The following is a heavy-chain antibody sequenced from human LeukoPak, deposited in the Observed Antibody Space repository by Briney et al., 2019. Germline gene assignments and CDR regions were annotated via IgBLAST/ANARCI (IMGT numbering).Heavy chain of an antibody. V-gene: IGHV4-61*02. CDR1: GGSISSGSYY. D-gene: IGHD5-12*01. J-gene: IGHJ4*02. CDR3: ARHPDVDIVATFDY. CDR2: IYTSGST. Sequence: SETLSLTCTVSGGSISSGSYYWSWIRQPAGKGLEWIGRIYTSGSTNYNPSLKSRVTISVDTSKNQFSLKLSSVTAADTAVYYCARHPDVDIVATFDYWGQGTLVTVSS.